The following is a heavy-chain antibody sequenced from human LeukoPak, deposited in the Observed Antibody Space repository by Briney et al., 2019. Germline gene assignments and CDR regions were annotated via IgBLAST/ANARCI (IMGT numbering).Heavy chain of an antibody. V-gene: IGHV3-30*04. J-gene: IGHJ4*02. D-gene: IGHD3-3*01. CDR1: GFTFNNYA. CDR3: ARDQPTYYDFWSGPGWFDY. CDR2: ISYDGINK. Sequence: GGSLRLSCAASGFTFNNYAMYWVRQAPGKGLEWVAVISYDGINKYYADSVKGRFTISRDNAKNSLYLQMNSLRAEDTAVYYCARDQPTYYDFWSGPGWFDYWGQGTLVTVSS.